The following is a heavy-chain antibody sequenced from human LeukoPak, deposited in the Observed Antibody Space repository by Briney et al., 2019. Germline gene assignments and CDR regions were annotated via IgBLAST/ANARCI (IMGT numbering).Heavy chain of an antibody. D-gene: IGHD3-10*01. CDR1: GFTFSSYA. CDR2: ISGSGGST. V-gene: IGHV3-23*01. Sequence: GGSLRFSCAASGFTFSSYAMSWVRQAPGKGLEWVSAISGSGGSTYYADSVKGRFIISRDNSKNTLYLQMNSLRAEDTAVYYCATRPPSYGSGSSRYFDYWGQGTLVTVSS. CDR3: ATRPPSYGSGSSRYFDY. J-gene: IGHJ4*02.